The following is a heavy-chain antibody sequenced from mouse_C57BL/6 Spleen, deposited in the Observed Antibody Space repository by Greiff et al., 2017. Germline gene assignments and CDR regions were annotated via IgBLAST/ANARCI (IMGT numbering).Heavy chain of an antibody. Sequence: EVQLVESGGGLVKPGASLKLSCAASGFTFSSYAMSWVRQTPGQRLEWVATISAGGSYTYYHDNVKGRVTITRDKAKNTRYLQMRHLKSEDTAMYFGACPGSCGSSPLDYWGQGTSVTVSS. J-gene: IGHJ4*01. CDR1: GFTFSSYA. V-gene: IGHV5-4*01. CDR3: ACPGSCGSSPLDY. CDR2: ISAGGSYT. D-gene: IGHD1-1*01.